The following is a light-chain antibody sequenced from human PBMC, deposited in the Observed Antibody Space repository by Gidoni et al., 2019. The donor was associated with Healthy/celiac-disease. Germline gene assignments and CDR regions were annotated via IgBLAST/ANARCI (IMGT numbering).Light chain of an antibody. Sequence: QSVLTQPPAASAPPGQRVTTPCSGSSSNIGSNYVSWYQQLPGTAPKLLIYSNNQRPSGVPGRFSGYKSGTSASLAISGLRSEDEDDYYCAEWDDSLSGVVFGGGTKLTVL. V-gene: IGLV1-47*02. CDR1: SSNIGSNY. J-gene: IGLJ2*01. CDR3: AEWDDSLSGVV. CDR2: SNN.